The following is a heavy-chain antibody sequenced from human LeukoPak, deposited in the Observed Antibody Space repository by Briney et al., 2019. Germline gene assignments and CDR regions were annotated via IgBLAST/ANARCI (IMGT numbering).Heavy chain of an antibody. CDR1: GYTFTSYD. V-gene: IGHV1-8*01. CDR3: ARFIVSGGYFDY. J-gene: IGHJ4*02. D-gene: IGHD2-21*01. CDR2: MNPNSGNT. Sequence: GASVKVSCKASGYTFTSYDINWVRQATGQGLEWMGWMNPNSGNTGYAQKFQGRVTMTRNTSISTAYMELSSLRSEDTAVYYCARFIVSGGYFDYWGQGTLVTVSS.